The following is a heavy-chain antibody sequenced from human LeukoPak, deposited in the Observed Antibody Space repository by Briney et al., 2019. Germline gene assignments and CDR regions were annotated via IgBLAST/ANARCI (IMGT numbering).Heavy chain of an antibody. V-gene: IGHV4-34*01. CDR1: GGSFSGYY. D-gene: IGHD3-3*01. J-gene: IGHJ3*02. CDR3: ARAINFWSGYGAFDI. Sequence: SETLSLTCAVYGGSFSGYYWSWIRQPPGKGLEWIGEINHSGSTNYNPSLKSRVTISVDTSKNQFSLKLSSVTAADTAVDYCARAINFWSGYGAFDIWGQGTMVTVSS. CDR2: INHSGST.